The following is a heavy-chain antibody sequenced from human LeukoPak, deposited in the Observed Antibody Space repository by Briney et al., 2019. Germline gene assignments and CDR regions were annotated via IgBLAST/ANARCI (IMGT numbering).Heavy chain of an antibody. CDR2: IIPIFGTA. CDR3: ARADIVVVVAATGAAFDI. V-gene: IGHV1-69*13. J-gene: IGHJ3*02. CDR1: GGTFSSYA. Sequence: ASVKVSCKASGGTFSSYAISWVRQAPGQGLEWMGGIIPIFGTANYAQKFQGRVTITADESMSTAYMELSSLRSEDTAVYYCARADIVVVVAATGAAFDIWGQGTMVTVSS. D-gene: IGHD2-15*01.